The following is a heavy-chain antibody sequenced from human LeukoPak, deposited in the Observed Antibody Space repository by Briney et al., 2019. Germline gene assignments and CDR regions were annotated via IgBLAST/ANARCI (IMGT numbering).Heavy chain of an antibody. V-gene: IGHV3-23*01. D-gene: IGHD1-26*01. CDR3: AKDSIVEWELLLAY. Sequence: AGGSLRLSCAASGFTFSNYAMHWVRQAPGKGLEWVSAISGSGGSTYYADSVKGRFTISRDNSKNTLYLQMNSLRAEDTAVYYCAKDSIVEWELLLAYWGQGTLVTVSS. CDR1: GFTFSNYA. J-gene: IGHJ4*02. CDR2: ISGSGGST.